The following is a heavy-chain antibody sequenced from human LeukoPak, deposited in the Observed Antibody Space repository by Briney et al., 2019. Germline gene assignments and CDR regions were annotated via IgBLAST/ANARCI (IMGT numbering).Heavy chain of an antibody. CDR3: AKVAIVVVVAATDWFDP. Sequence: GGSLRLSWAASGFTFSSYAMSWVRQAPGKGLEWVSAISGSGGSTYYADSVKGRFTISRDNSKNTLYLQMNSLRAEDTAVYYCAKVAIVVVVAATDWFDPWGQGTLVTVSS. CDR1: GFTFSSYA. V-gene: IGHV3-23*01. D-gene: IGHD2-15*01. J-gene: IGHJ5*02. CDR2: ISGSGGST.